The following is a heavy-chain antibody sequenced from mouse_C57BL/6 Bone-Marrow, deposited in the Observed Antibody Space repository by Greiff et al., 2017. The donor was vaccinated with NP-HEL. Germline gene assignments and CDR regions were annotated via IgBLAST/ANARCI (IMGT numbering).Heavy chain of an antibody. D-gene: IGHD2-5*01. CDR3: ARGDSNYGWFAY. J-gene: IGHJ3*01. V-gene: IGHV5-15*01. CDR2: ISNLAYSI. CDR1: GFTFSDYG. Sequence: EVQLQESGGGLVQPGGSLKLSCAASGFTFSDYGMAWVRQAPRKGPEWVAFISNLAYSIYYADTVTGRFTISRENAKNTLYLKMSSLRSEDTAMYYCARGDSNYGWFAYWGQGTLVTVSA.